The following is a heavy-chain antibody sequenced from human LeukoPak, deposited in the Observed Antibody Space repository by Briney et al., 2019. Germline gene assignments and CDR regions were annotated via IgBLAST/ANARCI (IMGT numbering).Heavy chain of an antibody. D-gene: IGHD1-26*01. V-gene: IGHV1-2*02. CDR2: INPNSGGT. Sequence: ASVKVSCKASGYTFTGYYMHWLRQAPGQGLEWMGWINPNSGGTNYAQKFQGRVTMTRDTSISTAYMELSRLRSDDTAVYYCARAVGATTGYYFDYWGQGTLVTVSS. J-gene: IGHJ4*02. CDR1: GYTFTGYY. CDR3: ARAVGATTGYYFDY.